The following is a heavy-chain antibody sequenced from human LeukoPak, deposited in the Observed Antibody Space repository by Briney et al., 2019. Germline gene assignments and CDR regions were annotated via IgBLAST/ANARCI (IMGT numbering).Heavy chain of an antibody. Sequence: SETLSLTCAVSGGSISSGGYSWSWIRQPPGKGLEWIGYIYHSGSTYYNPSLKSRVTISVDRSKNQFSLKLSSVTAADTAVYYCASYSGYDYFSIDYWGQGTLVTVSS. CDR2: IYHSGST. V-gene: IGHV4-30-2*01. D-gene: IGHD5-12*01. J-gene: IGHJ4*02. CDR1: GGSISSGGYS. CDR3: ASYSGYDYFSIDY.